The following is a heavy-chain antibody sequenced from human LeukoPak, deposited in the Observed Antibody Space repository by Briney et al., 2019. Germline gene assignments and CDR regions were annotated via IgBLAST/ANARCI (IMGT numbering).Heavy chain of an antibody. D-gene: IGHD3-22*01. V-gene: IGHV4-59*01. J-gene: IGHJ3*01. CDR2: VHYSGST. CDR3: ARKTYDSTGPTPYPGVFDV. Sequence: SETLSLTCTVSGGSISGYYWSWIRQPPGKGLELIGYVHYSGSTYYNPSLKSRVTMSVDTSKNQFSLKLTSVTAADTAVYNCARKTYDSTGPTPYPGVFDVWGQGTMVTVSS. CDR1: GGSISGYY.